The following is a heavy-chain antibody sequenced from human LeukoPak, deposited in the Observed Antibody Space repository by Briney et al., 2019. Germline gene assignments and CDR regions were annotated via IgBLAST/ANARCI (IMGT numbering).Heavy chain of an antibody. J-gene: IGHJ4*02. CDR2: ISYDGSNK. V-gene: IGHV3-30-3*01. CDR3: ARDGYDILTGYSSYYFDY. Sequence: GGSLRLSCAASGFTFSSYAMHWVRQAPGKGLEWVAVISYDGSNKYYADSVKGRFTISRDNSKNTLYLQMNSLRAEDTAVYYCARDGYDILTGYSSYYFDYWGQGTLVTVS. CDR1: GFTFSSYA. D-gene: IGHD3-9*01.